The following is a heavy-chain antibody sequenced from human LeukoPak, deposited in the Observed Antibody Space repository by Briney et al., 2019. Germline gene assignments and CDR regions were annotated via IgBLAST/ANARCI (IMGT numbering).Heavy chain of an antibody. V-gene: IGHV3-23*01. CDR3: AKSSSGDSSGYYPQTFDY. D-gene: IGHD3-22*01. CDR1: GFTFSSYA. J-gene: IGHJ4*02. Sequence: GGSLRLSCAASGFTFSSYAMSWVRQAPGKGLEWVSAISGSGGSTYYADSVKGRFTISRDNSKNTLYLQMNSLRAEDTAVYYCAKSSSGDSSGYYPQTFDYWGQGTLVTVSS. CDR2: ISGSGGST.